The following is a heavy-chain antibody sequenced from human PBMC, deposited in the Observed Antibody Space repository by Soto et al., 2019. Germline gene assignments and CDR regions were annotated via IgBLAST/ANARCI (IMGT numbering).Heavy chain of an antibody. CDR3: ASRVPGTSGDY. CDR2: IYRTGST. CDR1: GGSFTSNNW. V-gene: IGHV4-4*02. J-gene: IGHJ4*02. Sequence: QVQLQESGPGLVKPSGTLSLTCAVSGGSFTSNNWWTWVRQPPGQGLEWIGEIYRTGSTNYNPSLKSRVTISLDKYENQFALKVTSLTAADKAVYYGASRVPGTSGDYWGQGTVFTVSS. D-gene: IGHD1-7*01.